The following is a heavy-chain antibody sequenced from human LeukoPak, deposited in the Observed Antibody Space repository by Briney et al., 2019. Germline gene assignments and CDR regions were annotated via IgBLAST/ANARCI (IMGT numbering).Heavy chain of an antibody. CDR1: GGSISSNTYY. Sequence: SETLSLTCTVSGGSISSNTYYWDWIRQPPGKGLECIGSIYYGGSTYYNPSLKSRVIISVDSSKNQFSLKLSSVTAADTAVYYCARAYYYASSAFDIWGQGTMVTVSS. J-gene: IGHJ3*02. CDR2: IYYGGST. V-gene: IGHV4-39*01. D-gene: IGHD3-22*01. CDR3: ARAYYYASSAFDI.